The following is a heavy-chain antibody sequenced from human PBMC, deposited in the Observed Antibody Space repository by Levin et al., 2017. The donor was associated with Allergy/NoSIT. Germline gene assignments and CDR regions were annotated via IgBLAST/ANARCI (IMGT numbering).Heavy chain of an antibody. Sequence: PGGSLRLSCAASGFTFDDYAMHWVRQAPGKGLEWVSGISWNSGSIGYADSVKGRFTISRDNAKNSLYLQMNSLRAEDTALYYCAKDMGSIFGVVTPSFDYWGQGTLVTVSS. CDR2: ISWNSGSI. CDR1: GFTFDDYA. V-gene: IGHV3-9*01. J-gene: IGHJ4*02. CDR3: AKDMGSIFGVVTPSFDY. D-gene: IGHD3-3*01.